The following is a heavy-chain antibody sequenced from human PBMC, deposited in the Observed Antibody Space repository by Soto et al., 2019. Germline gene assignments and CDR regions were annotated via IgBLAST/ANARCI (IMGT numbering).Heavy chain of an antibody. V-gene: IGHV3-23*01. CDR3: AKDRYCSGGSCYPAYYFDY. Sequence: EVQLLESGGGLVQPGGSLRLSCAASGFTFSSYAMSWVRQAPGKGLEWVSAISGSGGSTYYADSVKGRCTISRDNSKNTLYLQRNSLRAEDTAVYYCAKDRYCSGGSCYPAYYFDYWGQGTLVTVSS. J-gene: IGHJ4*02. D-gene: IGHD2-15*01. CDR2: ISGSGGST. CDR1: GFTFSSYA.